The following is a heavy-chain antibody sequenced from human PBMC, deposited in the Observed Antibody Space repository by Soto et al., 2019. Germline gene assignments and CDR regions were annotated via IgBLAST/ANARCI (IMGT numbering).Heavy chain of an antibody. J-gene: IGHJ4*02. V-gene: IGHV3-48*01. CDR1: GFTFSSYS. D-gene: IGHD3-16*02. CDR2: ISSSSSTI. Sequence: EVQLVESGGGLVQPGGSLRLSCAASGFTFSSYSMNWVRQAPGKGLEWVSYISSSSSTIYYADSVKGRFTISRDNAKNSLYLQMNSLRAEDTAVYYSARDGADIWGRYRYTDPDYWGQGTLVTVSS. CDR3: ARDGADIWGRYRYTDPDY.